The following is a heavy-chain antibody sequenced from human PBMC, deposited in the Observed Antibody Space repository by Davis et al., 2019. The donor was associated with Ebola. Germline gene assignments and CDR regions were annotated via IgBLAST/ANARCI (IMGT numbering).Heavy chain of an antibody. D-gene: IGHD5-24*01. Sequence: MPSETLSLTCAVPGGSISTYYWSWIRQPPGKGLEWIGYIYYSGSTNYNPSLKSRVTISVDTSKNQFSLKLSSVTAADTAVYYCARGKRTPRRDGYNYFDYWGQGTLVTVSS. CDR3: ARGKRTPRRDGYNYFDY. V-gene: IGHV4-59*01. CDR2: IYYSGST. CDR1: GGSISTYY. J-gene: IGHJ4*02.